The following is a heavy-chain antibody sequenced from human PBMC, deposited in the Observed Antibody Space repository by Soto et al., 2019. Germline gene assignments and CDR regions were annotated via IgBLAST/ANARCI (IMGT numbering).Heavy chain of an antibody. CDR2: IIPILGIA. V-gene: IGHV1-69*02. CDR3: ARVMKGGYDSGNDY. Sequence: GASVKVSCKASGGTFNSYTISWVRQAPGQGLEWMGRIIPILGIANYAQKFQGRVTITADKSTSTAYMELSSLRSEDTAVYYCARVMKGGYDSGNDYWGQGTLVTVSS. D-gene: IGHD5-12*01. CDR1: GGTFNSYT. J-gene: IGHJ4*02.